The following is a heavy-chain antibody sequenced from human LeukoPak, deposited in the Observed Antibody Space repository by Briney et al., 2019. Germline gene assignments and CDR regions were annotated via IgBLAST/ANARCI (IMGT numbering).Heavy chain of an antibody. CDR1: GGSINSGTYY. D-gene: IGHD2-2*01. J-gene: IGHJ4*02. Sequence: SETLSLTCTVSGGSINSGTYYWTWIRQHPGKGLEWTAYIHYGGSTYYNPSLKSRVTISVDTSKNQFSLKLSSVTAADTAVYYCAREYCDNNSCLLHYWGQGTLVTVSS. CDR3: AREYCDNNSCLLHY. CDR2: IHYGGST. V-gene: IGHV4-31*03.